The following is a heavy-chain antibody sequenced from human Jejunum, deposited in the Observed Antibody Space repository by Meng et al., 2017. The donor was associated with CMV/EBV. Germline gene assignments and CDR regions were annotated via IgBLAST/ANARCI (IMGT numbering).Heavy chain of an antibody. J-gene: IGHJ4*02. V-gene: IGHV4-39*06. CDR1: GDSISSGGYF. D-gene: IGHD5-24*01. Sequence: SGDSISSGGYFGGWVRQPPGKGLEWIGSIDYSGTTRYNPSLGSRVDISVDTSMNQLTLRLDSVTAADTAVYYCARDGEGRWLQLGCWGQGTLVTVSS. CDR2: IDYSGTT. CDR3: ARDGEGRWLQLGC.